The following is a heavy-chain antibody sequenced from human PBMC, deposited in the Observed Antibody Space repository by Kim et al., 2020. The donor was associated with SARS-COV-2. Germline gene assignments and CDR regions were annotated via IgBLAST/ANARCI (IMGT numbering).Heavy chain of an antibody. CDR1: GYTFTSYA. D-gene: IGHD2-2*01. V-gene: IGHV1-3*01. Sequence: ASVKVSCKASGYTFTSYAMHWVRQAPGQRLEWMGWINAGNGNTKYSQKFQGRVTITRDTSASTAYMELSSLRSEDTAVYYCARVSPPIYCSSTSCRGGGMDVWGQGTTVTVSS. J-gene: IGHJ6*02. CDR2: INAGNGNT. CDR3: ARVSPPIYCSSTSCRGGGMDV.